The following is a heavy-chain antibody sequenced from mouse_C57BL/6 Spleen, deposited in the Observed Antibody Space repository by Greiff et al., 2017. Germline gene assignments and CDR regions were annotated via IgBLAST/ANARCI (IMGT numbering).Heavy chain of an antibody. V-gene: IGHV1-53*01. D-gene: IGHD1-1*02. CDR2: INPSNGGT. CDR1: GYTFTSYW. J-gene: IGHJ2*01. Sequence: QVQLQQSGTELVKPGASVKLSCKASGYTFTSYWMHWVKQRPGQGLEWIGNINPSNGGTNYNEKFKSKATLTVDKSSSTPYMQLRSLTSEDTAVYYCARSRNGYLDYWGQGTTLTVSS. CDR3: ARSRNGYLDY.